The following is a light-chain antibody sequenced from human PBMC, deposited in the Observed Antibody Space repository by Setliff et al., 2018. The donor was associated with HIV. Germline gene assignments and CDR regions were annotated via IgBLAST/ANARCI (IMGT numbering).Light chain of an antibody. Sequence: LAQPRSVSGSPGQSVTISCTGTSSDVGGYNYVSWYQQHPGKAPKLMIYDVSERPSGVPDRFSGSKSANTASLTISGLQAEDEADYYCCSYAGSYTFYVFGTGTKVTVL. CDR2: DVS. CDR1: SSDVGGYNY. J-gene: IGLJ1*01. V-gene: IGLV2-11*01. CDR3: CSYAGSYTFYV.